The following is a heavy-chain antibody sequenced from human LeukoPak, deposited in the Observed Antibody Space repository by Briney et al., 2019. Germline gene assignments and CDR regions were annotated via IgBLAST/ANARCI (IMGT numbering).Heavy chain of an antibody. CDR3: AKDEYSSGWYWVY. CDR2: INNSGGGT. Sequence: GGSLRLSCAASGFTISSYAMTWVRQAPGKGLEWVSAINNSGGGTYYVDSVKGRFTISRDNSKNTLYLQMNSLRAEDTAVYYCAKDEYSSGWYWVYWGQGTLVTVSS. J-gene: IGHJ4*02. D-gene: IGHD6-19*01. V-gene: IGHV3-23*01. CDR1: GFTISSYA.